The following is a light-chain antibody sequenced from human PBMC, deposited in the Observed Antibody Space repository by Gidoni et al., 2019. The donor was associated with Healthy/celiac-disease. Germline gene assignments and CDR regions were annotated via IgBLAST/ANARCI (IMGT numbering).Light chain of an antibody. V-gene: IGKV3-20*01. J-gene: IGKJ4*01. Sequence: EIVLTPSPGTLSLSPGERATHSCRASQSVSSSYLAWYQQKPGQAPRLLIYGASSRATGIPDRFSGSGSGTDFTLTISRLEPEDFAVYYCQQYGSSPTFGGGTKVEIK. CDR3: QQYGSSPT. CDR1: QSVSSSY. CDR2: GAS.